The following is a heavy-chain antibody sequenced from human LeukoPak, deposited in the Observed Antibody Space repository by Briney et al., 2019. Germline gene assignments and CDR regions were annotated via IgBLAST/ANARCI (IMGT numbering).Heavy chain of an antibody. CDR2: IKQDGGEQ. CDR3: AREISSWHQTEGRFDP. CDR1: GFTFSSYS. Sequence: PGGSLRLSCAASGFTFSSYSMNWVRQAPGKGLEWVANIKQDGGEQYYVDSVRGRFTISRDNAKNSLYLQMNSLRAEDTAVYYCAREISSWHQTEGRFDPWCQGTLVTVSS. D-gene: IGHD6-13*01. J-gene: IGHJ5*02. V-gene: IGHV3-7*01.